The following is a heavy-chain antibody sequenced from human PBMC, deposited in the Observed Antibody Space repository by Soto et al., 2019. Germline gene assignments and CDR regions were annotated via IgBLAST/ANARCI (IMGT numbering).Heavy chain of an antibody. CDR3: ASLRPPPYYYGSGSIPT. V-gene: IGHV4-34*01. D-gene: IGHD3-10*01. Sequence: SETLSLTCAVYGGSFSGYYWSWIRQPPGKGLEWIGEINHSGSTNYNPSLKSRVTISVDTSKNQFSLKLSSVTAADTAVYYCASLRPPPYYYGSGSIPTWGQGTLVTVSS. CDR2: INHSGST. J-gene: IGHJ5*02. CDR1: GGSFSGYY.